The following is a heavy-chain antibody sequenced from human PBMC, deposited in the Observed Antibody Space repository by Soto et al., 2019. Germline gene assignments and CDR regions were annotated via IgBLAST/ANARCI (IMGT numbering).Heavy chain of an antibody. CDR2: ISGSGDST. CDR1: GFTFSSYA. J-gene: IGHJ4*02. CDR3: ARRGSGSYYDY. V-gene: IGHV3-23*01. D-gene: IGHD1-26*01. Sequence: EVQLLESGGGLVQPGGSLRLSCAASGFTFSSYAMRWVRQAPVKGLEWVSAISGSGDSTYYADSVKGRFTISRDNSKNALYLQMTSLGAADAAVYYCARRGSGSYYDYGGQGTLVTVSS.